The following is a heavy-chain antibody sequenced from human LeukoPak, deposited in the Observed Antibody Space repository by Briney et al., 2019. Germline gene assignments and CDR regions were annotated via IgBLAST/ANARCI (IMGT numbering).Heavy chain of an antibody. CDR3: ARGVLEWLEYYFDY. CDR1: GYSISSGYY. Sequence: SETLSLTCAVSGYSISSGYYWGWIRQPPGKGLEWIGSIYHSGSTYYNPSLKSRVTISVDTSKNQFSLKLSSVTAADTAVYYCARGVLEWLEYYFDYWGQGTLVTASS. CDR2: IYHSGST. D-gene: IGHD3-3*01. J-gene: IGHJ4*02. V-gene: IGHV4-38-2*01.